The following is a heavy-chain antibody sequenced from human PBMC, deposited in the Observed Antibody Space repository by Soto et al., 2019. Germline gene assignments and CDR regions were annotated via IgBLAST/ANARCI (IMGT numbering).Heavy chain of an antibody. D-gene: IGHD3-10*01. CDR1: GGSFSDYY. J-gene: IGHJ4*02. V-gene: IGHV4-34*01. CDR3: ARHNYGSGSTYFDY. Sequence: SETLSLTCAVHGGSFSDYYWSWIRQPPGKGLEWIGSIYYSGRTYYNPSLKSRVTISVDTSKNQFSLKLSSMTAADTAVYYCARHNYGSGSTYFDYWGQGTLVTVSS. CDR2: IYYSGRT.